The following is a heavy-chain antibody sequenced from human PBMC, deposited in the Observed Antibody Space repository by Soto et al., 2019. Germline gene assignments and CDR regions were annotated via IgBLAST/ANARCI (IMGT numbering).Heavy chain of an antibody. CDR2: ISSSSSYI. CDR1: GFTFSSYS. CDR3: ARGDPYGSGSYYLDY. Sequence: PGGSLRLSCAASGFTFSSYSMNWVRQAPGKGLEWVSSISSSSSYIYYADSVKGRFTISRDNAKNSLYLQMNSLRAEDTAVYYCARGDPYGSGSYYLDYWGQGTLVTVSS. V-gene: IGHV3-21*01. D-gene: IGHD3-10*01. J-gene: IGHJ4*02.